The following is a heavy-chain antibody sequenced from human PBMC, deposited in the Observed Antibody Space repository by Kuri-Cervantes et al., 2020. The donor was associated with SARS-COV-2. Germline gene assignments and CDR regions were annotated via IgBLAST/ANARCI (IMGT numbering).Heavy chain of an antibody. Sequence: LSLTCAASGFTFSSYAMHWVRQAPGKGLEWVAVISYDGSKKYYAESVKGRFTISRDNSKNTMYLQMNSLRAEDTAVCYCARDPYYYGDYPDYWGQGTLVTVSS. CDR3: ARDPYYYGDYPDY. CDR1: GFTFSSYA. CDR2: ISYDGSKK. V-gene: IGHV3-30*04. J-gene: IGHJ4*02. D-gene: IGHD3-16*01.